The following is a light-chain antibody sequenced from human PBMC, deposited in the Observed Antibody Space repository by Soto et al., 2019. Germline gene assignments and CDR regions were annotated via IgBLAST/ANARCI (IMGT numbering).Light chain of an antibody. CDR3: QRSFSTPLT. CDR2: AAS. Sequence: DIQMTQSPSSLSASVGDRVTITCRASQSISSYLHWYQQKPGKAPKLLIYAASSLQSGVPSRIRGSGSGTDFTLLISTLQPEEFATYYCQRSFSTPLTFGGGTKVEIK. CDR1: QSISSY. J-gene: IGKJ4*01. V-gene: IGKV1-39*01.